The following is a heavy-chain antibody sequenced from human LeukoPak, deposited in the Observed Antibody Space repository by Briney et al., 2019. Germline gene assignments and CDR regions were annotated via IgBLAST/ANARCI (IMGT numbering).Heavy chain of an antibody. J-gene: IGHJ5*02. Sequence: PGGSLRLSCAASGFTFSDYYMSWIRQAPGKGLEWVSYISSSGSTIYYADSVKGRFTISRDNAKNSLYLQMNSLRAEDTAVYYCARECGEYYDSSGYYSYNWFDPWGQGTLVTVSS. CDR1: GFTFSDYY. CDR2: ISSSGSTI. V-gene: IGHV3-11*01. CDR3: ARECGEYYDSSGYYSYNWFDP. D-gene: IGHD3-22*01.